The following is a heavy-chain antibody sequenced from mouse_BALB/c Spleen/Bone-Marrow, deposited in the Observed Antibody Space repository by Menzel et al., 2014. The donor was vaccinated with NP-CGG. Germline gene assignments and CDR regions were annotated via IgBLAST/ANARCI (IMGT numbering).Heavy chain of an antibody. CDR2: IDPSDSET. CDR1: GYTFTSYW. V-gene: IGHV1-69*02. J-gene: IGHJ3*01. D-gene: IGHD2-1*01. Sequence: VKLQESGPELVKPGAPVKVSCKASGYTFTSYWMNWVKQRPGRGLEWIGRIDPSDSETHYNQKFKDKATLTVDKSSSTAYMQLSSLTSEDSAVYYCTRSRDYGNWFAYWGQGTLVTVPA. CDR3: TRSRDYGNWFAY.